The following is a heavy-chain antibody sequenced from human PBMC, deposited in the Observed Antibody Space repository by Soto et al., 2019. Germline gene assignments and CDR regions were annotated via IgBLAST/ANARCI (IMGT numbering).Heavy chain of an antibody. CDR3: ARGGSSWYFAVYGMDV. D-gene: IGHD6-13*01. V-gene: IGHV1-8*01. J-gene: IGHJ6*01. CDR1: GYTFTTYD. Sequence: QVQLVQSGAEVKKPGASVKVSCKASGYTFTTYDINWVRQATGQGREWMGWMNPNSGNTGYAQNFQGRISMTRNTSISTAYMELSRLRSEETDVYYWARGGSSWYFAVYGMDVW. CDR2: MNPNSGNT.